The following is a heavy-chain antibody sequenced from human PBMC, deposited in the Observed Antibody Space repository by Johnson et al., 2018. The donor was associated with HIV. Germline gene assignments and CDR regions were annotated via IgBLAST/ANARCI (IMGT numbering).Heavy chain of an antibody. J-gene: IGHJ3*02. CDR1: GFTFSDYY. Sequence: VQLVESGGGLVKPGGSLRLYCAASGFTFSDYYMSWIRQAPGKGLEWVSVIYNGGSTYFADSVKGQFAISRDNSKNTLYLQMNSPRAEDTAVYYCARGITMIAVVKGDAFDMWGQGTMVTVSS. CDR2: IYNGGST. CDR3: ARGITMIAVVKGDAFDM. D-gene: IGHD3-22*01. V-gene: IGHV3-66*02.